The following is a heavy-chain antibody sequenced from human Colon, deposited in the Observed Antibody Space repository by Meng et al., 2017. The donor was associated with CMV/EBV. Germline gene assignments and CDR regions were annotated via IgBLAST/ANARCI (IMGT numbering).Heavy chain of an antibody. CDR2: ISPYNGDT. CDR3: ARELARGGY. J-gene: IGHJ4*02. Sequence: QVQLGQSGAEVKKPGASVKVSCKTSGYTFTNFGISWGRQAPGQGLEWMAYISPYNGDTNYAQRFQGRVALTTDTSTSTVYMELGSLTSDDTAMYYCARELARGGYWGQGTLVTVSS. CDR1: GYTFTNFG. V-gene: IGHV1-18*01.